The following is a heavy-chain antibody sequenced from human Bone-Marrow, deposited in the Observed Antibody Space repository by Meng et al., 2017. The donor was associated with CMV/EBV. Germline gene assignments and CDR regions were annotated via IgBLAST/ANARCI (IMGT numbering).Heavy chain of an antibody. CDR3: ARRRIAALVSPFWYYYGMDV. CDR1: GGSFSGYY. D-gene: IGHD6-13*01. Sequence: SETLSLTCAVYGGSFSGYYWSWIRQPPGKGLEWIGSIYYSGSTYYNPSLKSRVTISVDTSKNQFSLKLSSVTAADTAVYYCARRRIAALVSPFWYYYGMDVWGQGPTVTVYS. CDR2: IYYSGST. V-gene: IGHV4-34*01. J-gene: IGHJ6*01.